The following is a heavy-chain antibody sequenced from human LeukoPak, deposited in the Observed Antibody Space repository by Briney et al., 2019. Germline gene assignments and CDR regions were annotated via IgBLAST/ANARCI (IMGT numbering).Heavy chain of an antibody. CDR1: GFTFSSDT. CDR2: VTESGGIT. Sequence: GGSLRLSCAASGFTFSSDTMTWVRQAPGKALEWVSSVTESGGITSYADSVKGRFTISRDNSKNTLYLQMNSLRADDTATYYCAKGSSGNYYYWGRGTLVTVSS. V-gene: IGHV3-23*01. D-gene: IGHD3-10*01. CDR3: AKGSSGNYYY. J-gene: IGHJ4*02.